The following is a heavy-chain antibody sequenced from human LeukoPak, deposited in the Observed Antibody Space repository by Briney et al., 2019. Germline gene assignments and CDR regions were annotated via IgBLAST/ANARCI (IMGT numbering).Heavy chain of an antibody. V-gene: IGHV1-69*13. Sequence: SVKVSCKASGGTFSKYTISWVRQRPGQGLEWMGGITPLFGTANYAQKFQGRVTITADESASTAYMELSSLRSEDTAVYYCARDSSDIRSLIADWGQGTLVTVSS. CDR1: GGTFSKYT. J-gene: IGHJ1*01. D-gene: IGHD2-15*01. CDR3: ARDSSDIRSLIAD. CDR2: ITPLFGTA.